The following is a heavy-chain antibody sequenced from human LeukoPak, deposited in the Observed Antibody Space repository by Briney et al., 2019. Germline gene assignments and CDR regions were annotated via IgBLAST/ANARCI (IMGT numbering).Heavy chain of an antibody. J-gene: IGHJ5*02. Sequence: GGSLRLSCAASGFTFSSYAMSWVRQAPGKGLEWVANIKQDGSEKYYVDSVKGRFTISRDNAKNSLYLQMNSLRAEDTAVYYCARDQTIRRYFDWLNWFDPWGQGTLVTVSS. CDR2: IKQDGSEK. V-gene: IGHV3-7*01. CDR3: ARDQTIRRYFDWLNWFDP. CDR1: GFTFSSYA. D-gene: IGHD3-9*01.